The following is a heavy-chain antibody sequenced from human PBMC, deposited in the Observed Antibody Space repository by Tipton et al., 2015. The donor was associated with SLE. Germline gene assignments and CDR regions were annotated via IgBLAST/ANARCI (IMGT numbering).Heavy chain of an antibody. Sequence: TLSLTCNVSGGSISRSSHYWGWIRQSPGKGLEWIGSIYYTGSTYYNPSLRSRVTISVDTSKNQFSLRLTSVTAEDTSLYYCARHLGLIGVTGTPGLHYWGQGTLVTVSS. V-gene: IGHV4-39*01. CDR2: IYYTGST. CDR3: ARHLGLIGVTGTPGLHY. D-gene: IGHD6-19*01. CDR1: GGSISRSSHY. J-gene: IGHJ4*02.